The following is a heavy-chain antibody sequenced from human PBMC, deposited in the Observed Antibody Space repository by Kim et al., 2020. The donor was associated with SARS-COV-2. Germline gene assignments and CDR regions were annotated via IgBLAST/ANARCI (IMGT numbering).Heavy chain of an antibody. CDR3: AKGSLYYYGSGSNFDY. V-gene: IGHV3-23*01. Sequence: GGSLRLSCAASGFTFSSYAMSWVRQAPGKGLEWVSAISGSGGSTYYADSVKGRFTISRDNSKNTLYLQMNSLRAEDTAVYYCAKGSLYYYGSGSNFDYWGQGTLVTVSS. D-gene: IGHD3-10*01. J-gene: IGHJ4*02. CDR2: ISGSGGST. CDR1: GFTFSSYA.